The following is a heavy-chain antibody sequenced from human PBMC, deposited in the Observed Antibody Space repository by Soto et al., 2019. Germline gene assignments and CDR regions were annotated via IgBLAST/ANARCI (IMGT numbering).Heavy chain of an antibody. CDR3: ARHTSNFRYYYYAMDV. D-gene: IGHD2-2*01. Sequence: GESLKISCKASGYSFTNYWIGWVRQLPGKGLEWMGIIYPGDSDTRYSPSFQGHVTITVDKSTSTAYLQWNTLKASDTAMYYCARHTSNFRYYYYAMDVWGQAPTVTVS. CDR2: IYPGDSDT. CDR1: GYSFTNYW. V-gene: IGHV5-51*01. J-gene: IGHJ6*02.